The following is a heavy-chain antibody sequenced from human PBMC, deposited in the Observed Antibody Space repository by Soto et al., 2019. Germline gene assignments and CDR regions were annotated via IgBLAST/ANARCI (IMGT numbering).Heavy chain of an antibody. V-gene: IGHV2-5*02. Sequence: SGPTLVNPTQTLTLTCTFSGFSLSASGVGVGWIRQPPGKALEWLALIYWDDDKRYSPSLMSRLTITKDTSKNQVVLTMTNMDPVDTATYYCAHRRDGSTWYALYFDYWGQGTLVTVSS. CDR1: GFSLSASGVG. D-gene: IGHD6-13*01. J-gene: IGHJ4*02. CDR2: IYWDDDK. CDR3: AHRRDGSTWYALYFDY.